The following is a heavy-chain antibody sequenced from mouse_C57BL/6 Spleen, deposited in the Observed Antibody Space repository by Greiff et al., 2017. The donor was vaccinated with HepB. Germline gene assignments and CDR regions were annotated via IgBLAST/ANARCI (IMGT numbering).Heavy chain of an antibody. J-gene: IGHJ3*01. Sequence: EVQLQQSGPELVKPGASVKISCKASGYSFTGYYMNWVKQSPEKSLEWIGEINPSTGGTTYNQKFKAKATLTVDKSSSTAYMQLKSLTSEDSAVYYCASPRWAYWGQGTLVTVSA. CDR2: INPSTGGT. CDR1: GYSFTGYY. CDR3: ASPRWAY. V-gene: IGHV1-42*01.